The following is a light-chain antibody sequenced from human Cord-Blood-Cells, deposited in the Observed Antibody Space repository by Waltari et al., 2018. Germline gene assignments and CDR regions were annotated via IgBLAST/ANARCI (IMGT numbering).Light chain of an antibody. CDR1: SPNIGSNY. CDR3: AAWDDSLSGPV. Sequence: QSVLTQPPSASGTPGQRVTISCSGSSPNIGSNYVYWYQQLPGTAPKLLIYRNNPRPSGVPDQFSGSKSCTSASLAIIGLRSEDEADYYCAAWDDSLSGPVFGGGTKLTVL. V-gene: IGLV1-47*01. J-gene: IGLJ2*01. CDR2: RNN.